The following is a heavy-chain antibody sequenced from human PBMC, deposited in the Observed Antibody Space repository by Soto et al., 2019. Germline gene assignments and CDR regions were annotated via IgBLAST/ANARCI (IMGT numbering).Heavy chain of an antibody. CDR3: ARSGGGLLSPGIFDY. J-gene: IGHJ4*02. CDR2: IYYSGST. D-gene: IGHD3-10*01. Sequence: PSETLSLTCTVSGGSISSGGYYWSWIRQHPGKGLEWIGYIYYSGSTYYNPSLKSRVTISVDTSKNQFSLKLSSVTAADTAVYYCARSGGGLLSPGIFDYWGQGTLVTVSS. CDR1: GGSISSGGYY. V-gene: IGHV4-31*03.